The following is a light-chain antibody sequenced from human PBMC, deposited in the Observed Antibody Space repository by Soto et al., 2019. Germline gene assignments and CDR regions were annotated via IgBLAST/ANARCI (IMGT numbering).Light chain of an antibody. V-gene: IGKV1-17*03. Sequence: DIQMTQSPSAMSAPVGDRVTITCRASQGISNHLVWFQLKPGKVPKRLIYDASSLQTGVPSRFSGSGSGTDFTLTISSLQPEDFATYYCLQHNNFPLTFGQGTRLEAK. CDR1: QGISNH. CDR3: LQHNNFPLT. CDR2: DAS. J-gene: IGKJ5*01.